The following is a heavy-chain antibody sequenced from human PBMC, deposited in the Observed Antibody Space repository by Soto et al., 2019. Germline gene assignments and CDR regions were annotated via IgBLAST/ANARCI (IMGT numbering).Heavy chain of an antibody. CDR1: GFTFSSYA. J-gene: IGHJ4*02. D-gene: IGHD6-19*01. CDR2: ISYDGSNK. Sequence: QVQLVESGGGVVQPGRSLRLSCAASGFTFSSYAMHWVRQAPGKGLEWVAVISYDGSNKYYADSVKGRFTISRDNSKNTLYLQMNSLRAEDTAVYYCARDQAQWLANVVFDYWGQGTLVTVSS. CDR3: ARDQAQWLANVVFDY. V-gene: IGHV3-30-3*01.